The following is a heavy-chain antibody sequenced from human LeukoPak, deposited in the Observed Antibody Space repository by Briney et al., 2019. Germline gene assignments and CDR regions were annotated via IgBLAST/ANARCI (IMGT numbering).Heavy chain of an antibody. D-gene: IGHD3-10*01. Sequence: PGGSLRLSCAASGFTFSTYAMHWVRQAPGKGLGYVSSISTNGVTTYYANSVKGRFTISRDNSESTLYLQMGSLRAEDMAVYYCARDYSGSGSYDYWARGPWSPSPQ. J-gene: IGHJ4*02. CDR2: ISTNGVTT. CDR3: ARDYSGSGSYDY. V-gene: IGHV3-64*01. CDR1: GFTFSTYA.